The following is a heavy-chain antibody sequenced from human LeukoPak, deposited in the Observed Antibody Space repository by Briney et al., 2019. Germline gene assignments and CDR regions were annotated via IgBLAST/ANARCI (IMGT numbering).Heavy chain of an antibody. D-gene: IGHD3-22*01. Sequence: PSETLSLTCTVSGGSISSYYWSWIRQPSGKGLEWIGYIYYSGSTNYNPPLKSRVTISVDTSKNQFSLKLSSVTAADTAVYYCASADSSGYVVDYWGQGTLVTVSS. CDR1: GGSISSYY. CDR3: ASADSSGYVVDY. CDR2: IYYSGST. J-gene: IGHJ4*02. V-gene: IGHV4-59*08.